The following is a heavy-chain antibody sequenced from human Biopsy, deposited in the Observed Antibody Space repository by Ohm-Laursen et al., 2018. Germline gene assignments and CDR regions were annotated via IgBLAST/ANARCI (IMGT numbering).Heavy chain of an antibody. Sequence: SLRLSCSASGFTVSRNYMTWVRQAPGKGLEWVSVIDSGGYTHYTDSVKGRFTISRYNSKNTLYLQMNNLSAEDTAVYYCARSTYYYESSGTRRGLDIWGQGTMVTVSS. CDR2: IDSGGYT. CDR3: ARSTYYYESSGTRRGLDI. CDR1: GFTVSRNY. V-gene: IGHV3-53*01. J-gene: IGHJ3*02. D-gene: IGHD3-22*01.